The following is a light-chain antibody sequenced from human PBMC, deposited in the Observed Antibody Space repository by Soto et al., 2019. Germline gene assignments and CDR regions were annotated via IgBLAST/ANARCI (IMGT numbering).Light chain of an antibody. CDR1: QSVSSSY. CDR3: QQYGISPWT. Sequence: EIVLTQSPGTLSLSPGERATLSCRASQSVSSSYLAWYQQKPGQAPRLLIYAASVRAPGIPDRFSGRGSGTDFTLTIGGLEPEDFAVYYCQQYGISPWTFGQGTKVDIK. V-gene: IGKV3-20*01. J-gene: IGKJ1*01. CDR2: AAS.